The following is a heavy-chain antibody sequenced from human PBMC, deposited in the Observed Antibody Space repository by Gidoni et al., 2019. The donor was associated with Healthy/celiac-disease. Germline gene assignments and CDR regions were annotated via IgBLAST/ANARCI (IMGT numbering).Heavy chain of an antibody. J-gene: IGHJ6*02. CDR2: IYPSGST. D-gene: IGHD5-12*01. CDR1: GRPISRFH. V-gene: IGHV4-4*07. CDR3: GGLSVATEIQHYYYYGMDV. Sequence: QVQLQESGPGLVKPSETLSLTCTVSGRPISRFHWGWNRQPAGKGLEWIGRIYPSGSTNYNPSLKSRVTMSVDTSKNQFSLKLSSVTAADTAVYYCGGLSVATEIQHYYYYGMDVWGQGTTVTVAS.